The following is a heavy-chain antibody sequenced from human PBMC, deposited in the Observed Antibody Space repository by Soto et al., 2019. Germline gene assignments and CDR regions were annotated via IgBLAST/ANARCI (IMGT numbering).Heavy chain of an antibody. CDR2: IYHSGST. CDR1: GGSMSFDY. Sequence: SENLSLTCPVSGGSMSFDYWSWLRQPPGEGLEWIGYIYHSGSTEYNPSLKSRVTISVDTSKNQFSLKLSSVTAADTAVYYCARLHGSGYIDYWGPAPLRTVS. J-gene: IGHJ4*02. V-gene: IGHV4-59*01. D-gene: IGHD3-10*01. CDR3: ARLHGSGYIDY.